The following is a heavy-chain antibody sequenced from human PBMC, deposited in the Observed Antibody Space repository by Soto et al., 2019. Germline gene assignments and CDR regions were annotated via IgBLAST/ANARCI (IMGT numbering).Heavy chain of an antibody. V-gene: IGHV3-23*01. CDR1: GFTFSSYA. CDR3: AKTASMTIRDGFDH. D-gene: IGHD4-17*01. Sequence: EVQVLESGGGLVQPGGSLRLSCAASGFTFSSYAMSWVRQAPGQGLEWVSAISGSGSNPYYADSVKVMFTISRDNSKNTLYLQTNSLRAEYTALYYCAKTASMTIRDGFDHWGQGTLVTVSS. J-gene: IGHJ4*02. CDR2: ISGSGSNP.